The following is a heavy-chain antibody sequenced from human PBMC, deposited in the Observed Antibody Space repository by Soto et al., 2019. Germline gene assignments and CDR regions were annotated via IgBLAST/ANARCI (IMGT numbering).Heavy chain of an antibody. V-gene: IGHV4-39*01. CDR1: GGSISSSGYY. CDR3: ARLRVVVVVAATLHNWFDP. Sequence: NPSETLSLTCTVSGGSISSSGYYWGWIRQPPGKGLEWIGSIYYSGSTYYNPSLKSRVTISVDTSKNQFSLKLISVTAADTAVYYCARLRVVVVVAATLHNWFDPWGQGTLVTVSS. D-gene: IGHD2-15*01. CDR2: IYYSGST. J-gene: IGHJ5*02.